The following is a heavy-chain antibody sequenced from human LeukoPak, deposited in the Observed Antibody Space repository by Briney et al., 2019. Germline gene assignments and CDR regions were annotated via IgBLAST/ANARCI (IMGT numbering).Heavy chain of an antibody. CDR2: TYYRSKWYN. CDR1: GDSVSSNSAA. CDR3: ARSGLIAAVSCYYYGMDV. V-gene: IGHV6-1*01. D-gene: IGHD6-13*01. J-gene: IGHJ6*02. Sequence: SQTLSLTCAISGDSVSSNSAAWNWIRQSPSRGLEWLGRTYYRSKWYNDYAVSVKSRITINPDTSKNQFSLQLNSVTPEDTAVYYCARSGLIAAVSCYYYGMDVWGQGTTVTVSS.